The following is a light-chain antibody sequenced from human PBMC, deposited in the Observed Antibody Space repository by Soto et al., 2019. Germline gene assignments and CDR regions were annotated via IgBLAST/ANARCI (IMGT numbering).Light chain of an antibody. V-gene: IGKV3-15*01. CDR1: QSFSSN. Sequence: EIVMTQSPATLSASLGDRVTIPXRASQSFSSNLNWYQQEPGXAPRXXXYGXSTSATGSPARLSGSGSGTDFTLTISSLQSEYVAVYYCQQYNNWTRTFGQGTKVDIK. CDR3: QQYNNWTRT. J-gene: IGKJ1*01. CDR2: GXS.